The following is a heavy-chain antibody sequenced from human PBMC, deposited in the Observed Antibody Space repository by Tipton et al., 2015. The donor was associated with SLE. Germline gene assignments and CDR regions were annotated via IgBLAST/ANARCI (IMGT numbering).Heavy chain of an antibody. CDR1: GGSISGGFYD. D-gene: IGHD3-3*01. Sequence: TLSLTCTVSGGSISGGFYDWAWIRQPAGKGLEWIGRIYTSGSTNYNPSLKSRVTISVDTSKNQFSLKLSSVTAADTAVYYCAREIRFLEWLSYYYYMDVWGKGTTVTVSS. CDR2: IYTSGST. CDR3: AREIRFLEWLSYYYYMDV. V-gene: IGHV4-61*02. J-gene: IGHJ6*03.